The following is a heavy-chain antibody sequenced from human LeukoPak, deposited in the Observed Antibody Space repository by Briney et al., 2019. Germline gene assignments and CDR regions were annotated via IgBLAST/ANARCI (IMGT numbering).Heavy chain of an antibody. CDR2: INTSGST. CDR3: ARDRSYGPDH. D-gene: IGHD5-18*01. V-gene: IGHV4-4*07. J-gene: IGHJ4*02. CDR1: AVSISGFY. Sequence: SETLSLTCTVSAVSISGFYWSWIWLRAGKGLEWIGRINTSGSTNYKPSLKSRVTMSVDTSKNQFSLKLSPVTAADTAVYYCARDRSYGPDHWGQGTLVTVSS.